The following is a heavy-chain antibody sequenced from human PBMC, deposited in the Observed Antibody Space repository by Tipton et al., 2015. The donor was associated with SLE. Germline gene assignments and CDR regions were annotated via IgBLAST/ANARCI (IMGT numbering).Heavy chain of an antibody. CDR3: SKTVYYDSSGDIWDYYFDY. D-gene: IGHD3-22*01. CDR2: LYSGGLT. CDR1: GFTVSSNY. J-gene: IGHJ4*02. Sequence: QLVQSGGGLVQPGGSLRLSCAVSGFTVSSNYMSWVRQAPGKGLEWVSVLYSGGLTYYADSVKGRFIISRDNSKNTLYLQMNSLRAGDTAVYYCSKTVYYDSSGDIWDYYFDYWGQGTPVTVSS. V-gene: IGHV3-66*01.